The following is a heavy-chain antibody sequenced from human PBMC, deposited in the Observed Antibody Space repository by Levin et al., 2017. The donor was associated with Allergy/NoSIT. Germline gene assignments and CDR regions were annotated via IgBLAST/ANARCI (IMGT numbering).Heavy chain of an antibody. V-gene: IGHV4-39*01. J-gene: IGHJ5*02. CDR1: GDSISTSTYY. D-gene: IGHD6-19*01. Sequence: SQTLSLTCTVSGDSISTSTYYWAWIRQPPGKGLEWIAAIYYDGRTYYYPSLKSRLTIVSDTAQNQFPLRLTSVTATDTAVYFCARRRSGHNWFDPWGQGTLVTVSS. CDR3: ARRRSGHNWFDP. CDR2: IYYDGRT.